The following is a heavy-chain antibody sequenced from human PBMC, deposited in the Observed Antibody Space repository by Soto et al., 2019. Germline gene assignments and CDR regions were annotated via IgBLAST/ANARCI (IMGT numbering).Heavy chain of an antibody. D-gene: IGHD6-6*01. Sequence: PGGSLRLSCAGSGFIFKNYALNWVRQAPGKGLEWVASITRDGYNKYYADSVKGRFTISRDNSRDTLSLQMTALTIEDSSVYYCTKSSGGSSSVGMDYWGQATRVTVS. J-gene: IGHJ4*02. CDR1: GFIFKNYA. CDR3: TKSSGGSSSVGMDY. CDR2: ITRDGYNK. V-gene: IGHV3-30*04.